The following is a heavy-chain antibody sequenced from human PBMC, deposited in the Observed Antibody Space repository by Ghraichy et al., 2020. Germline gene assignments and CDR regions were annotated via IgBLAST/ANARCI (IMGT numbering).Heavy chain of an antibody. CDR3: ARGKWEDFTFYHSYYMDA. V-gene: IGHV4-34*01. CDR2: VNHSGSP. J-gene: IGHJ6*03. D-gene: IGHD2/OR15-2a*01. Sequence: SQTLSLICAVYGGSLSGYYWRWSWIRQPPGKGLEWIGEVNHSGSPNSNPSLKSRVIISVDTSKNQFSLKLNSVTAADTAVYYCARGKWEDFTFYHSYYMDAWGRGTPVTVSS. CDR1: GGSLSGYY.